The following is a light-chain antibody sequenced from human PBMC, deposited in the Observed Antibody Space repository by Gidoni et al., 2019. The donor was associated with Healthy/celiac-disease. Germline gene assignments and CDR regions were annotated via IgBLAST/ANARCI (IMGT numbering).Light chain of an antibody. CDR3: QQRSNWRFT. CDR2: AAS. V-gene: IGKV3-11*01. J-gene: IGKJ3*01. Sequence: EIVLTQSPATRSLSPGDRATLSCRASQSVSSYLAWYQQKPGQAPRLLIYAASNWATGIPARFSGSGSGTDFTLTISSLQPEDFAVYYCQQRSNWRFTFGPGTKVDIK. CDR1: QSVSSY.